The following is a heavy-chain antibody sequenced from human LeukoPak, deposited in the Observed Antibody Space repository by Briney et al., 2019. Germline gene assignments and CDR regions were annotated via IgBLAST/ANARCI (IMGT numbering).Heavy chain of an antibody. D-gene: IGHD6-19*01. Sequence: SETLSLTCTVSGGSISSSSYYWGWIRQPPGKGLEWIGSIYYSGSTYYNPSLKSRVTISVDTSKNQFSLKLSSVTAADTAVYYCARGTSVWYLTWFDPWGQGTLVTVSS. CDR2: IYYSGST. CDR1: GGSISSSSYY. CDR3: ARGTSVWYLTWFDP. V-gene: IGHV4-39*07. J-gene: IGHJ5*02.